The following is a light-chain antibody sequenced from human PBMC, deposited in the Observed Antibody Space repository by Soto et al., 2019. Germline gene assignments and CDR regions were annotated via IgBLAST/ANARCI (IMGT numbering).Light chain of an antibody. CDR2: AVT. Sequence: SALTQPASVSGSPGQSIAISCTGTSSDVGSYNSVSWYQQFPGKAPKLILYAVTNRPSGVSNRFSGSKSGNTASLTISGLQAEDEADYFCSSYTTSATLVFGVGTKLTVL. CDR1: SSDVGSYNS. V-gene: IGLV2-14*01. CDR3: SSYTTSATLV. J-gene: IGLJ2*01.